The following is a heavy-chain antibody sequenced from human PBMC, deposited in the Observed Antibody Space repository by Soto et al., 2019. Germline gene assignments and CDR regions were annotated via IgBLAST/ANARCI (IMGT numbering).Heavy chain of an antibody. CDR3: ARDRGDYTFDY. J-gene: IGHJ4*02. Sequence: WTWIRQPPGKGLEWIGYIYYRGSTYYNPSLKSRVTMSEDTAKNQFSLRLSSVTAADTAMYYCARDRGDYTFDYWGQGTLVTVSS. V-gene: IGHV4-31*02. CDR2: IYYRGST. D-gene: IGHD4-17*01.